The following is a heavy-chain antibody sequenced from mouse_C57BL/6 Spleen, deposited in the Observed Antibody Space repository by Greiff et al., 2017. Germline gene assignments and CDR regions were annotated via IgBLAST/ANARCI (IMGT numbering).Heavy chain of an antibody. CDR1: GFSLTSYG. CDR2: IWRGGST. CDR3: ARNGHSNYLYYFDY. D-gene: IGHD2-5*01. J-gene: IGHJ2*01. V-gene: IGHV2-2*01. Sequence: VQLQQSGPGLVQPSQSLSITCPVSGFSLTSYGVHWVRQSPGKGLEWLGVIWRGGSTDYNAAFISRLSISKDNSKRQVFFKMNSLQADDTAIYYCARNGHSNYLYYFDYWGQGTTLTVSS.